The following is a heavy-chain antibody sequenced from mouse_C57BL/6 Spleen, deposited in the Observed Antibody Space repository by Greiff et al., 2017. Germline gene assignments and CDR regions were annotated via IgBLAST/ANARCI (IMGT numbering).Heavy chain of an antibody. J-gene: IGHJ1*03. CDR2: ISSGSSTI. CDR1: GFTFSDYG. Sequence: EVQVVESGGGLVKPGGSLKLSCAASGFTFSDYGMHWVRQAPEKGLEWVAYISSGSSTIYYADTVKGRFTISRDNAKNTLCLQMTSLRSEDTAMYYCARYDYDWYFDVWGTGTTVTVSS. CDR3: ARYDYDWYFDV. D-gene: IGHD2-4*01. V-gene: IGHV5-17*01.